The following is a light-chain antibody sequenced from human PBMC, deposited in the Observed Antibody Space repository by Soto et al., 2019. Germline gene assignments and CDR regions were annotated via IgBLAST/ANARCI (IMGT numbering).Light chain of an antibody. J-gene: IGLJ3*02. CDR2: EVI. CDR3: LSYTSANTRV. V-gene: IGLV2-14*01. CDR1: SSDVGGYKF. Sequence: QSVLTQPASVSASPGQSITISCTGTSSDVGGYKFVSWYQHHPGKAPKLMIYEVINRPSGVSNRFSGSKSGNTASLTISGLQPEDEADYYCLSYTSANTRVFGGGTKVTVL.